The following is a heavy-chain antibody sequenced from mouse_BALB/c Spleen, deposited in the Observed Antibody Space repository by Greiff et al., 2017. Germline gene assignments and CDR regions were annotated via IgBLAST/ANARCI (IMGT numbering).Heavy chain of an antibody. Sequence: QVQLKQSGAELVRPGASVTLSCKASGYTFTDYEMHWVKQTPVHGLEWIGAIDPETGGTAYNQKFKGKATLTADKSSSTADMELRSLTSEDSAVYYCTRWGVMDYWGQGTSVTVAS. V-gene: IGHV1-15*01. CDR2: IDPETGGT. J-gene: IGHJ4*01. CDR3: TRWGVMDY. CDR1: GYTFTDYE.